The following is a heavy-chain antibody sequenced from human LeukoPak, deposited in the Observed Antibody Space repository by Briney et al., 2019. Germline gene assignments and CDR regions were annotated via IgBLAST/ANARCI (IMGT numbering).Heavy chain of an antibody. CDR3: ARRQISKNYYGSGYGYYFDY. CDR2: IYYSGST. J-gene: IGHJ4*02. CDR1: GGSISSSSYY. D-gene: IGHD3-10*01. Sequence: SETLSLTCTVSGGSISSSSYYWGWIRQPPGKGLEWIGSIYYSGSTYYNPSLKSRVTISVDTSKNQFSLKLSSVTAADTAVYYCARRQISKNYYGSGYGYYFDYWGQGTLVTVSS. V-gene: IGHV4-39*01.